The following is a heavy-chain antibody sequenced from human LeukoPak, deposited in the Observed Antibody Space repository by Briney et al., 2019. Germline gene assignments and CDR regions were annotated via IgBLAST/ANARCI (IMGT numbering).Heavy chain of an antibody. CDR2: ISGSGGST. CDR1: GLTFSSYA. V-gene: IGHV3-23*01. J-gene: IGHJ4*02. Sequence: VGSLWLSCAASGLTFSSYAMNWVRQAPGKGLEWVSAISGSGGSTYYADSVKGRFTISRDNSKNTLYLQMNSLRAEDTAVYYCASWGGVVVPAAIHPFDYWGQGTLVTVSS. D-gene: IGHD2-2*01. CDR3: ASWGGVVVPAAIHPFDY.